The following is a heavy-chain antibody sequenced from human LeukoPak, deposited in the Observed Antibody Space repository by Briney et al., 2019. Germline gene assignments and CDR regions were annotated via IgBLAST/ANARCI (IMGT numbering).Heavy chain of an antibody. D-gene: IGHD6-19*01. V-gene: IGHV4-59*08. Sequence: SETLSLTCTLSGGSISSKYWSWIRQPPGKGLEWIGYIHYSGSTNYNPSLKSRVTISVDTSKNQFSLKVISVTAADTAVYYCARHSSGWSDFDYWGQGTLVTVSS. CDR2: IHYSGST. J-gene: IGHJ4*02. CDR1: GGSISSKY. CDR3: ARHSSGWSDFDY.